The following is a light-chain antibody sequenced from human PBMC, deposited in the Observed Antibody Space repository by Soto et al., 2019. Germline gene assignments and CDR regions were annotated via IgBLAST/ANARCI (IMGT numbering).Light chain of an antibody. CDR1: SSDVGIYNY. Sequence: QSALTQPPCASGSPGQSVTISCTGTSSDVGIYNYVSWYQQHPGKAPKLMIYDVTKRPSGVPDRFSGSKSDSTASLTVSGLQAADEADYYCSSYISSSTFVVFGGGTKLTVL. J-gene: IGLJ2*01. CDR3: SSYISSSTFVV. V-gene: IGLV2-8*01. CDR2: DVT.